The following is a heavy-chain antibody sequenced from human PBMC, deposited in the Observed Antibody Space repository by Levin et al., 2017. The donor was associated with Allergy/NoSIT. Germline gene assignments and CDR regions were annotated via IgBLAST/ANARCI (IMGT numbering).Heavy chain of an antibody. CDR1: GGSISSGGYY. D-gene: IGHD3-10*01. CDR2: IYYSGST. J-gene: IGHJ3*02. V-gene: IGHV4-31*03. CDR3: ARGRHGTMVRGVSPFGDI. Sequence: SETLSLTCTVSGGSISSGGYYWSWIRQHPGTGLEWIGYIYYSGSTYYNPSLKSRVTISVDTSKNQFSLKLSSVTAADTAVYYCARGRHGTMVRGVSPFGDIWGQGTMVTVSS.